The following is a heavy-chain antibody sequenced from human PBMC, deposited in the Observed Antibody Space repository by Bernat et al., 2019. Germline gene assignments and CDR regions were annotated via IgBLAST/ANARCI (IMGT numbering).Heavy chain of an antibody. V-gene: IGHV3-30*03. CDR3: ARDYYDSSGLDY. Sequence: QVQLVESGGGVVQPGRSLRLSCAASGFTFSSYGMHWVRQAPGKGLEWVAVISYDGSNKYYADSVKGRFTISRDNSKNTLYLQMNSLRAEDTAVYYCARDYYDSSGLDYWGQGTLVTVSS. CDR2: ISYDGSNK. J-gene: IGHJ4*02. CDR1: GFTFSSYG. D-gene: IGHD3-22*01.